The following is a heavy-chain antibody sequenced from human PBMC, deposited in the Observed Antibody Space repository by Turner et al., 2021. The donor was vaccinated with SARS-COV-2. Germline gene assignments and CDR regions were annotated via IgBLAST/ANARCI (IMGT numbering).Heavy chain of an antibody. J-gene: IGHJ3*02. D-gene: IGHD3-22*01. V-gene: IGHV3-21*01. Sequence: EVQLVESGGGLVKPGGSLRLSCAASGFTFSNYSMNWVRQAPGKGLEWVSSISSSSSYIYYADSVKGRFTISRDNAKNSLYLQMNSLRAEDTAVYYCARARWHYYDSSGYYPDAFDIWGQGTMVTVSS. CDR2: ISSSSSYI. CDR1: GFTFSNYS. CDR3: ARARWHYYDSSGYYPDAFDI.